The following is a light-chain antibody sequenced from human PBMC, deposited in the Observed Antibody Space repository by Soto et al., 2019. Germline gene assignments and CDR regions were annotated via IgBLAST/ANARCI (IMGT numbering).Light chain of an antibody. Sequence: DIQMTQSPSSLPTSVGDRVTITCRASQAISIYLAWYQQKPGKVPKLLIYAASTLQSGVPSRFSGSGSGTDFTLTSSSLHPEDVATYYCQKYNSAPPTFGQGTMVEI. CDR2: AAS. CDR1: QAISIY. V-gene: IGKV1-27*01. J-gene: IGKJ1*01. CDR3: QKYNSAPPT.